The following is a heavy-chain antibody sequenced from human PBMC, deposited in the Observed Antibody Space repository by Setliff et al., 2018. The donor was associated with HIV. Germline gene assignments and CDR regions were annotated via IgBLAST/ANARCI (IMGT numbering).Heavy chain of an antibody. CDR2: INPKSGVT. V-gene: IGHV1-2*06. CDR3: ARDLIRITPHGDLPF. Sequence: GASVKVSCKASGYTFTEFYIHWVRQAPGHGLEWVGRINPKSGVTSYAQNFRARVTMTRDTSSTTAYMELSTLRSDDTALYYCARDLIRITPHGDLPFWGQGTLVTVSS. J-gene: IGHJ4*02. CDR1: GYTFTEFY. D-gene: IGHD2-15*01.